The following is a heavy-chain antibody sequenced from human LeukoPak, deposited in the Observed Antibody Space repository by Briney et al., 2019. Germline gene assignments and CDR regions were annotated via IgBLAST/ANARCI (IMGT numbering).Heavy chain of an antibody. CDR2: IYPADSDT. V-gene: IGHV5-51*01. Sequence: RGESLKISCKGSGYKFTNYWIGWVRQMPGKGLEWMGIIYPADSDTRYSPSFQGQVTMSADKSINTAYLQWSSLKASDTAMYYCATSESQTRFDYWGQGTLVTVSS. J-gene: IGHJ4*02. CDR1: GYKFTNYW. D-gene: IGHD1/OR15-1a*01. CDR3: ATSESQTRFDY.